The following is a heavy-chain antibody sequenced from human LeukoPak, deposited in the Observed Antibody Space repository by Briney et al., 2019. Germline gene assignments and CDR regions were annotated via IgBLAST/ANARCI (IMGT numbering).Heavy chain of an antibody. CDR1: GFTFSDYY. CDR3: AKFSPMTASHYFDF. J-gene: IGHJ4*02. Sequence: GGSLRLSCAASGFTFSDYYMSWIRQAPGKGMEWVSYISPSSSYTDYADSVKGRFTISRDNAKNSLYLQMNSLRTEDTAVYSCAKFSPMTASHYFDFWGQGTLVTVSS. D-gene: IGHD2-21*02. V-gene: IGHV3-11*03. CDR2: ISPSSSYT.